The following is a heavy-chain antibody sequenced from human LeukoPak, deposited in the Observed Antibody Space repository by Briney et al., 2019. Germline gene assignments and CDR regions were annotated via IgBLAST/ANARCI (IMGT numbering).Heavy chain of an antibody. CDR3: GRVRVGDTSDY. J-gene: IGHJ4*02. CDR1: GGTFSSYA. D-gene: IGHD1-26*01. CDR2: IIPIFGTA. Sequence: ASLKLSCKASGGTFSSYAISWVRQAPGQGLEWMGRIIPIFGTANYAQKFQGRVTITTDESTSTAYMELSSLRSEDTAVYYCGRVRVGDTSDYWGQGTLVTVSS. V-gene: IGHV1-69*05.